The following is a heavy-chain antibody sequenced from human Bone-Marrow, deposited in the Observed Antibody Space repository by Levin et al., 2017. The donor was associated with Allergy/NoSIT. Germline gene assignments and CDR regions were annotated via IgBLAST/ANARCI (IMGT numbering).Heavy chain of an antibody. CDR3: ARAYYGSGTPYRWGAFDI. D-gene: IGHD3-10*01. Sequence: GGSLRLSCAASGFTFSSYSMNWVRQAPGKGLEWVSSISSSSSYIYYADSVKGRFTISRDNAKNSLYLQMNSLRAEDTAVYYCARAYYGSGTPYRWGAFDIWGQGTMVTVSS. V-gene: IGHV3-21*01. CDR2: ISSSSSYI. CDR1: GFTFSSYS. J-gene: IGHJ3*02.